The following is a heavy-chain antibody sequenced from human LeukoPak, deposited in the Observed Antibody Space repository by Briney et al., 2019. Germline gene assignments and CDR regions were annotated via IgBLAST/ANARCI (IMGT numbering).Heavy chain of an antibody. J-gene: IGHJ4*02. V-gene: IGHV4-34*01. CDR3: ARDRGDYGGNSQGYYFDY. CDR1: GGSFSGYY. D-gene: IGHD4-23*01. Sequence: SETLSLTCAVYGGSFSGYYWSWIRQPPGKGLEWIGEINHSGSTNYNPSLKSRVTISVDTSKNQFSLKLSSVTAADTAVYYCARDRGDYGGNSQGYYFDYWGQGTLVTVSS. CDR2: INHSGST.